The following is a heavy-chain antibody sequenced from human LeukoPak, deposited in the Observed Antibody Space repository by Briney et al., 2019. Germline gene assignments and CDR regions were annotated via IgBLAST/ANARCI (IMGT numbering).Heavy chain of an antibody. J-gene: IGHJ4*02. D-gene: IGHD3-22*01. V-gene: IGHV3-7*01. Sequence: GGSLRLSCAASGFTFSSYWMSWVRQAPGKGLEWVANIKQDGSEKYYVDSVKGRFTISRDNAKNSLYLRMNSLRAEDTAVYYCARDGSYYDSSGYPFDYWGQGTLVTVSS. CDR3: ARDGSYYDSSGYPFDY. CDR2: IKQDGSEK. CDR1: GFTFSSYW.